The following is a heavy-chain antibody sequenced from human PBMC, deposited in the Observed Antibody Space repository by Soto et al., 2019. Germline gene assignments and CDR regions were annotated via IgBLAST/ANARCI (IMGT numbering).Heavy chain of an antibody. V-gene: IGHV3-21*06. CDR3: ARDRYGDYASDY. CDR1: GFTFSSYS. J-gene: IGHJ4*02. Sequence: PGGSLRLSCAASGFTFSSYSMNWVRQAPGKGLEWVSSISSSGSYIHYADSVKGRFTISRDNAKNSLFLQMNSLRAEDTAVYYCARDRYGDYASDYWGQGTLVTVSS. D-gene: IGHD4-17*01. CDR2: ISSSGSYI.